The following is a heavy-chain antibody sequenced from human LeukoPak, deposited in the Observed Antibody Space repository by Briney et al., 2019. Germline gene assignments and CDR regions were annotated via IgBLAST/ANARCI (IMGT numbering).Heavy chain of an antibody. CDR2: LNEDGGYT. V-gene: IGHV3-23*01. CDR1: GFTFNIYA. CDR3: AKDPDIAAAGMGEYYFDY. D-gene: IGHD6-13*01. Sequence: PGGSLRLSCAASGFTFNIYAMSWVRQAPGKGLAWVSGLNEDGGYTYYADSVKGRFTISRGNSENTLYLQMSSLRAEDTAVYYCAKDPDIAAAGMGEYYFDYWGQGTLVTVSS. J-gene: IGHJ4*02.